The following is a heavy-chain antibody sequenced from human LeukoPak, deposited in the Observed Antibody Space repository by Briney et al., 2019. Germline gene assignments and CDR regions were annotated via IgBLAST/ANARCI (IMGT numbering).Heavy chain of an antibody. CDR3: ARDLGYYHGSGSHFPLQY. CDR1: GFTVSTSY. D-gene: IGHD3-10*01. CDR2: LYTDGTT. V-gene: IGHV3-53*01. J-gene: IGHJ4*02. Sequence: PGGSLRLSCAASGFTVSTSYMTWVRQAPGKGLEWVSVLYTDGTTYYADSVKGRFTISRDNAGDSLFLQVNSLRAEDTAVYYCARDLGYYHGSGSHFPLQYWGPGTRVTVS.